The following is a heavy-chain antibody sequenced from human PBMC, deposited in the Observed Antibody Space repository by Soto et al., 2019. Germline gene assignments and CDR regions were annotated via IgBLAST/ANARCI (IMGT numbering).Heavy chain of an antibody. D-gene: IGHD1-26*01. J-gene: IGHJ4*02. CDR2: IGPESGAT. Sequence: SVKVSCKASGYTFTGHYIHWVRQAPEQGPEWMGEIGPESGATRYAQRFQGRVTMTRDMSITTVYMELNNLSPDDTAVYYCGRGRSGQIVVFYWGQGAPVTVSS. CDR1: GYTFTGHY. CDR3: GRGRSGQIVVFY. V-gene: IGHV1-2*02.